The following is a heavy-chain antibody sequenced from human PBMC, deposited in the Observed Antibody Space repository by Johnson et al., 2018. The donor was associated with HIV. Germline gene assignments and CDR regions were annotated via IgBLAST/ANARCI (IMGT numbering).Heavy chain of an antibody. CDR2: LFSGDTT. D-gene: IGHD6-6*01. J-gene: IGHJ3*02. V-gene: IGHV3-NL1*01. CDR3: AKDRYSSSSVGAFDI. CDR1: GFTFSSYG. Sequence: VQLVESGGGVVQPGGSLRLSCAASGFTFSSYGMHWVRQAPGKGLEWVSVLFSGDTTYYADSVNGRFTISRDNSKNTLYLQMNSLRAEDTAVYYCAKDRYSSSSVGAFDIWGQGTMVTVSS.